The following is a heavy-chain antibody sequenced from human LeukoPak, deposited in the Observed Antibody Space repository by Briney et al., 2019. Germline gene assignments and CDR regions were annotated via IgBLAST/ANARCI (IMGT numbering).Heavy chain of an antibody. CDR2: IIPIFGTA. J-gene: IGHJ4*02. CDR1: GGTFSSYA. V-gene: IGHV1-69*06. Sequence: ASVKVSCKASGGTFSSYAISWVRQAPGQGLEWMGGIIPIFGTANYAQKFQGRVTITADKSTSTAYMELSSLRSEDTAVYYCARVWYDFWSGYYKASNAEDYWGQGTLVTVSS. CDR3: ARVWYDFWSGYYKASNAEDY. D-gene: IGHD3-3*01.